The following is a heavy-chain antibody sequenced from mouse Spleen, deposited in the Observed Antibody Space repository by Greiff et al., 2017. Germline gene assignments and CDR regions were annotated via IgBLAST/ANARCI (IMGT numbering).Heavy chain of an antibody. CDR2: IDPETGGT. CDR1: GYTFTDYE. CDR3: TRFGYDY. Sequence: VQRVESGAELVRPGASVTLSCKASGYTFTDYEMHWVKQTPVHGLEWIGAIDPETGGTAYNQRFKGKATLTADKSSSTAYMELRSLTSEDSAVYYCTRFGYDYWGQGTTLTVSS. D-gene: IGHD2-2*01. V-gene: IGHV1-15*01. J-gene: IGHJ2*01.